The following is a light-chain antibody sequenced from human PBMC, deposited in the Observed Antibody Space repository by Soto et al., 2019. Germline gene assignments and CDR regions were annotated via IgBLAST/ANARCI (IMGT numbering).Light chain of an antibody. CDR3: QQYGHSRRCT. J-gene: IGKJ4*02. CDR1: QTVSSNY. V-gene: IGKV3D-20*01. Sequence: EVVLTQSPATLSLSPGERATLSCGASQTVSSNYLAWYQHKPGLAPRLLIYDASSRATGIPDRFRGSGSGTDFDLTSSRLEAEDVEVYSCQQYGHSRRCTFRGGTKAEIK. CDR2: DAS.